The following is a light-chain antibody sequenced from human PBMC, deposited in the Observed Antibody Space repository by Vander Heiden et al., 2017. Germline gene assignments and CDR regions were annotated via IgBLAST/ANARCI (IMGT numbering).Light chain of an antibody. J-gene: IGKJ5*01. CDR2: DAS. V-gene: IGKV1-33*01. CDR3: QQYQHQIT. CDR1: QDISNH. Sequence: DIQMTQSPASLPASVGDRVTITCQASQDISNHLNWYHQKPGKAPKVLIYDASKLETGVPSRFSGSGSGTDFTFTISSLQPEDIATYYCQQYQHQITFGQGTRLEIK.